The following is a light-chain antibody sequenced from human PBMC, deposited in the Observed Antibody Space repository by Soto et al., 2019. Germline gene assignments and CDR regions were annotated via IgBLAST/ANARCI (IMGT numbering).Light chain of an antibody. CDR2: EVV. CDR3: KSYAGSNTYV. CDR1: KSDIGIYDF. Sequence: HSALTKPPSASGSPGQSVTISGTGSKSDIGIYDFVSWYQHDPGKAPRLIIYEVVQRPSGVPDRFSGSNSGNTASLTVSGLQAADEADYFCKSYAGSNTYVFGTGTKV. V-gene: IGLV2-8*01. J-gene: IGLJ1*01.